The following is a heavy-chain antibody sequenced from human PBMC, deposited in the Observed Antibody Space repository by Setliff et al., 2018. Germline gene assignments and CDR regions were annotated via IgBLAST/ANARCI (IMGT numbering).Heavy chain of an antibody. V-gene: IGHV3-30*18. Sequence: WVRQAPGKGLEWVAVISYDGSNKYYADSVKGRFTISRDNAKNSLYLQMNSLTTEDTAFYYCVKSDRDSSGWYPDYWGQGTLVTVSS. J-gene: IGHJ4*02. CDR2: ISYDGSNK. CDR3: VKSDRDSSGWYPDY. D-gene: IGHD6-19*01.